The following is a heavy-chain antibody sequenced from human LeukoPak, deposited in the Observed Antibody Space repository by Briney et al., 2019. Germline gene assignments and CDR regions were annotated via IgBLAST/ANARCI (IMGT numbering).Heavy chain of an antibody. V-gene: IGHV3-23*01. Sequence: PGGSLRLSRAASGFSFKRYDMSWVPQAPGKGLEGVADIVGGGGHAYSADSVKGRFTISRDNSKSTLYLQMNSLRVEDTAVYYCAKEIALGGRPLFDQWGQGTLVTVSS. CDR1: GFSFKRYD. CDR2: IVGGGGHA. CDR3: AKEIALGGRPLFDQ. D-gene: IGHD3-3*02. J-gene: IGHJ4*02.